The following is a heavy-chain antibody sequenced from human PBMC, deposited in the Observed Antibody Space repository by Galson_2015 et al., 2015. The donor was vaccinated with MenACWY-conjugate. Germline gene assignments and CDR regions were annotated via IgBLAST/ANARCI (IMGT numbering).Heavy chain of an antibody. V-gene: IGHV3-23*01. J-gene: IGHJ4*02. D-gene: IGHD4-17*01. CDR3: AKAYTRTTVTDRHYFDY. CDR2: ISGSAGTT. Sequence: SLRLSCAASGFTFSIYAMTWVRQAPGKGLEWVSVISGSAGTTYYADSVKGRFTISRDNPKNTLYLQMNSLRAEDTAVYYCAKAYTRTTVTDRHYFDYWGQGTLVTVSS. CDR1: GFTFSIYA.